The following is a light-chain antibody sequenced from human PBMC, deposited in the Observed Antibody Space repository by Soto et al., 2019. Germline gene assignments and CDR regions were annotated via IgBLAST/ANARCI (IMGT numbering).Light chain of an antibody. V-gene: IGLV1-40*01. J-gene: IGLJ3*02. Sequence: QSVLTQPPSVSGAPGQRVTISCTGSSSNIGAGYDVHWYKQLPGTDPKLLIFGNNNRPSGVPDRFSGSKFGPSASLAITGLQDDDEADYYCQSYDRSRSGTVLGGGTKLTVL. CDR3: QSYDRSRSGTV. CDR1: SSNIGAGYD. CDR2: GNN.